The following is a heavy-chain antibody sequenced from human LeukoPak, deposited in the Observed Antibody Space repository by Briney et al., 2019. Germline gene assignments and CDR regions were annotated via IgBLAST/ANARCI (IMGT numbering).Heavy chain of an antibody. V-gene: IGHV1-69*05. CDR1: GGTFSSYA. J-gene: IGHJ2*01. D-gene: IGHD6-19*01. Sequence: SVKVSCKASGGTFSSYAISWVRQAPGQGLEWTGRIIPTFGTANYAQKLQGRVTMTTDTSTSTAYMELRSLRSDDTAVYYCAREAVAGTAWYFDLWGRGTLVTVSS. CDR3: AREAVAGTAWYFDL. CDR2: IIPTFGTA.